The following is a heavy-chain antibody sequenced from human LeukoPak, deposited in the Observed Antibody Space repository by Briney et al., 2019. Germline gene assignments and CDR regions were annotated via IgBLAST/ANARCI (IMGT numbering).Heavy chain of an antibody. V-gene: IGHV4-39*01. CDR2: IYYSGST. Sequence: SETLSLTCTVPGGSISSSSYYWGWIRQPPGKGLEWIGSIYYSGSTYYNPSLKSRVTISVDTSKNQFSLKLSSVTAADTAVYYCASQPEYSSSSGLFDYWGQGTLVTVSS. CDR3: ASQPEYSSSSGLFDY. D-gene: IGHD6-6*01. CDR1: GGSISSSSYY. J-gene: IGHJ4*02.